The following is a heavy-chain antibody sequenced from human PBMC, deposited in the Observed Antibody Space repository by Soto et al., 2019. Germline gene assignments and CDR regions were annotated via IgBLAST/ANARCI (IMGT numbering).Heavy chain of an antibody. CDR2: INHSGST. V-gene: IGHV4-34*01. D-gene: IGHD4-17*01. J-gene: IGHJ4*02. CDR3: ARTHGLFDY. CDR1: GGSFSGYY. Sequence: TSETLSLTCAVYGGSFSGYYWSWIRQPPGKGLEWIGEINHSGSTNYNPSLKSRVTISVDTSKNQFSLKLSSVTAADTAVYYCARTHGLFDYWGQGTLVTVSS.